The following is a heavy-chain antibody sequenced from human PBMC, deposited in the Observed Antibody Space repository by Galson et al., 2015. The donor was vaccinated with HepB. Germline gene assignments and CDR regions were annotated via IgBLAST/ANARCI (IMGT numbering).Heavy chain of an antibody. J-gene: IGHJ4*02. Sequence: SLRLSCAASGFTFDDYAMHWVRQAPGKGLEWVSGISWNSGSIGYADSVKGRFTISRDNAKNSLYPQMNSLRVEDTALYYCAKDILGVVEYYYFDYWGQGTLVTVSS. V-gene: IGHV3-9*01. CDR1: GFTFDDYA. CDR2: ISWNSGSI. D-gene: IGHD2/OR15-2a*01. CDR3: AKDILGVVEYYYFDY.